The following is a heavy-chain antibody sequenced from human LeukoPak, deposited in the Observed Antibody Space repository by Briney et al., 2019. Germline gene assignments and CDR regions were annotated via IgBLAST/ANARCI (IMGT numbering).Heavy chain of an antibody. J-gene: IGHJ4*02. CDR3: ARDISFGNSRYFDY. Sequence: SETLSLTCTVSGGSISSYYWSWIRQPAGKGLEWIGRIHSSGSINYNSSLKSRVTMSVDTSKNQFSLKLSSVTAADTAVYYCARDISFGNSRYFDYWGQGTLVTVSS. CDR2: IHSSGSI. CDR1: GGSISSYY. D-gene: IGHD4-23*01. V-gene: IGHV4-4*07.